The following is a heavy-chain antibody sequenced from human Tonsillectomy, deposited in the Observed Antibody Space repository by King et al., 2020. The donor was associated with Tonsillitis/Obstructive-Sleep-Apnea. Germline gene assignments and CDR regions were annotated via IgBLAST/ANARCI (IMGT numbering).Heavy chain of an antibody. CDR1: GFIFSTYA. D-gene: IGHD5-18*01. J-gene: IGHJ4*02. CDR2: ISSNGDNT. V-gene: IGHV3-64D*06. Sequence: VQLVESGGGLVQPGGSLRLSCSASGFIFSTYAMHWVRQAPGRGPEYISAISSNGDNTYHADSVKGRFTISRDNSKNTLYLHMNSLRPADTAVYYCATSNEAYSYSKCYFDHWGQGTLVTVSS. CDR3: ATSNEAYSYSKCYFDH.